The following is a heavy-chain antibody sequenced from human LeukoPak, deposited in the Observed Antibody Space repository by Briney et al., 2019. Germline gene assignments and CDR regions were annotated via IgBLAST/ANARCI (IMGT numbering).Heavy chain of an antibody. CDR3: ARGVTMIRGIIIIRLDP. CDR1: GYTFTGYD. J-gene: IGHJ5*02. Sequence: ASVKVSCKASGYTFTGYDIFWVRQATGQGLEWVGWMNPDSGNTGYAQKFQGRVTMTTNTSTNTAYMELSSLSSEDTAVYYCARGVTMIRGIIIIRLDPWGQGALVTVSS. D-gene: IGHD3-10*01. CDR2: MNPDSGNT. V-gene: IGHV1-8*01.